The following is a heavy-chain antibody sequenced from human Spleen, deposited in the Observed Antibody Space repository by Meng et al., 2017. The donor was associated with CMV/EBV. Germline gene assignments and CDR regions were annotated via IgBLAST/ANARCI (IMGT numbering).Heavy chain of an antibody. CDR1: GGSISSSSYY. J-gene: IGHJ3*02. Sequence: SETLSLTCTVSGGSISSSSYYWGWIRQPPGKGLEWIGSIYYSGSTYYNPSLKSRVTISVDTSKNQFSLKLSSVTAADTAVYYCARRHRSQRVMFLTSDGFDIWGQGTMVTVSS. CDR2: IYYSGST. V-gene: IGHV4-39*07. D-gene: IGHD3-9*01. CDR3: ARRHRSQRVMFLTSDGFDI.